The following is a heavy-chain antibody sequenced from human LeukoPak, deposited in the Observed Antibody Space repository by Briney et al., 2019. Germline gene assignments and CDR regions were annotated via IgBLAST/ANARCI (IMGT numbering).Heavy chain of an antibody. D-gene: IGHD6-19*01. CDR3: AREGQWLADWFDP. CDR1: GGSISGYY. J-gene: IGHJ5*02. V-gene: IGHV4-59*01. CDR2: IHYSGST. Sequence: SETLSLTCTVSGGSISGYYWSWVRQPPVRGLDLIGYIHYSGSTNYNPSLKSRVTISLDTSKNQFSLKLTSVTAADTAVYYCAREGQWLADWFDPWGQGTLVTVSS.